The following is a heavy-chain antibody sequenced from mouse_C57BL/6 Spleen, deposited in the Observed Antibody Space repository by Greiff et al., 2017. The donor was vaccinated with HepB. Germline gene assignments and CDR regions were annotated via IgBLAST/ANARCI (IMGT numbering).Heavy chain of an antibody. CDR3: ARYDGYYVDY. V-gene: IGHV1-55*01. D-gene: IGHD2-3*01. J-gene: IGHJ2*01. Sequence: QVQLKQSGAELVKPGASVKMSCKASGYTFTSYWITWVKQRPGQGLEWIGDIYPGSGSTNYNEKFKSKATLTVDTSSSTAYMQLSSLTSEDSAVYYCARYDGYYVDYWGQGTTLTVSS. CDR2: IYPGSGST. CDR1: GYTFTSYW.